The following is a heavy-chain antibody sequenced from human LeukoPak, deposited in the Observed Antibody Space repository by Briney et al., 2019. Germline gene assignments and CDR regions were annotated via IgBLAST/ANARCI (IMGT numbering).Heavy chain of an antibody. Sequence: ASVKVSCKASGYIFIVYYMHWLRQAPGQGLEWMGWINPHNGATGYAHKLQGRVTMTRDTSINTAYMELSGLTSDDTAVYFCARGPSSGAFDFWGQGTMVTVSS. CDR1: GYIFIVYY. D-gene: IGHD6-6*01. CDR2: INPHNGAT. J-gene: IGHJ3*01. V-gene: IGHV1-2*02. CDR3: ARGPSSGAFDF.